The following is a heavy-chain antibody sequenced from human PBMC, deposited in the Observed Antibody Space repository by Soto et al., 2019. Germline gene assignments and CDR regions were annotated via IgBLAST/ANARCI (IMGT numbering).Heavy chain of an antibody. J-gene: IGHJ6*02. CDR1: GGTFSSYA. CDR2: IIPIFGTA. D-gene: IGHD3-22*01. Sequence: QVQLVQSGAEVKKPGSSVKVSCKASGGTFSSYAISWVRQAPGQGLEWMGGIIPIFGTANYAQKFQGRVTITADDSTSTTYMELSRLRSEDTAVYYCAGRDRSGSPPHYYYGMDVWGQGTTVTFSS. CDR3: AGRDRSGSPPHYYYGMDV. V-gene: IGHV1-69*01.